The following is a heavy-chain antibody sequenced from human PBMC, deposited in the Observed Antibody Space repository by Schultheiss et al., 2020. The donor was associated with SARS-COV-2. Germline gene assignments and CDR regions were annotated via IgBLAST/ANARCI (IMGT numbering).Heavy chain of an antibody. CDR2: ISSNGGST. Sequence: GESLKISCAASGFTFDDYGMSWVRQAPGKGLEYVSAISSNGGSTYYANSVKGRFTISRDNSKNTLYLQMNSLRAGDTAVYYCARGSGDYDAFDIWGQGTMVTVSS. J-gene: IGHJ3*02. V-gene: IGHV3-64*01. CDR3: ARGSGDYDAFDI. D-gene: IGHD4-17*01. CDR1: GFTFDDYG.